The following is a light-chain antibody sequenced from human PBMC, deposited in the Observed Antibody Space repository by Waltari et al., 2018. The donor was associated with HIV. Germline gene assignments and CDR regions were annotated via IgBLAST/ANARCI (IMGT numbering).Light chain of an antibody. CDR1: SRDVGDSHH. V-gene: IGLV2-14*01. J-gene: IGLJ1*01. CDR2: DVS. CDR3: SSYTSSSTRV. Sequence: QSALTQPASVSGSPGQSITLSCTGTSRDVGDSHHVFWYQQHPGKAPKLIIYDVSNRPSGVSSRLSGSKSCNTSSLTISGLQTEDEADYYCSSYTSSSTRVFGTGTKVPVL.